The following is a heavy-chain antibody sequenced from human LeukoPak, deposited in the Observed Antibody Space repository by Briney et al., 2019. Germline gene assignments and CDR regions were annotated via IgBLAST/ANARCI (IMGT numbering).Heavy chain of an antibody. D-gene: IGHD3-22*01. CDR3: ARDLNYYDSSGYGH. V-gene: IGHV3-53*01. CDR2: IYSGGSP. Sequence: TGGSLRLSCAASGFTFSTNYMSWVRQAPGKGPEWVSVIYSGGSPYYADSVKGRFTISRDNSENTLYLQMNSLRAEDTAVYYCARDLNYYDSSGYGHWGQGTLVTVSS. J-gene: IGHJ4*02. CDR1: GFTFSTNY.